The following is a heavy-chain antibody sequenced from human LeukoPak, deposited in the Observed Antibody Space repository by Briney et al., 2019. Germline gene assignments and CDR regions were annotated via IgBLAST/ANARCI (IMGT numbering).Heavy chain of an antibody. CDR3: ARGPLRGYYYCYMDV. CDR2: IIPIFGTA. Sequence: PSVKVSCKASGGTFSTYAINWVRQAPGQGLEWMGGIIPIFGTADYAQKFQGRVTITTDESTSTAYMEQSSLRSEDTAVYYCARGPLRGYYYCYMDVWGIGTPVTVSS. D-gene: IGHD3-16*01. CDR1: GGTFSTYA. V-gene: IGHV1-69*05. J-gene: IGHJ6*03.